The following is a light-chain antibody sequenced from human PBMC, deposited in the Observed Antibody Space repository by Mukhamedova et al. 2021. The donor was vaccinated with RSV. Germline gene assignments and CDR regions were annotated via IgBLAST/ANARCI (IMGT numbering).Light chain of an antibody. Sequence: YQQKPGQSPVLVIYQDSKRPSRIPERFSGSNSGSTATLTISGTQAMDEADYYCQTWDSSVVFGGGTKLTVL. V-gene: IGLV3-1*01. CDR3: QTWDSSVV. CDR2: QDS. J-gene: IGLJ2*01.